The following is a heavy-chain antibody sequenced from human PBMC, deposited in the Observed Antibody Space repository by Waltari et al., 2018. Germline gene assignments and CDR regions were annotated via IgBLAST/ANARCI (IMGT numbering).Heavy chain of an antibody. D-gene: IGHD5-18*01. Sequence: EVQLVESGGGLVQPGGSLRLSCAASGFTFSSYDMHWVRQATGKGLEWVSAIGTAGDTYYPDSVKGRFTISRDNAKNSLYLQMNSLRAEDTAVYYCARVRAASFDYWGQGTLVTVSS. J-gene: IGHJ4*02. CDR3: ARVRAASFDY. CDR2: IGTAGDT. V-gene: IGHV3-13*01. CDR1: GFTFSSYD.